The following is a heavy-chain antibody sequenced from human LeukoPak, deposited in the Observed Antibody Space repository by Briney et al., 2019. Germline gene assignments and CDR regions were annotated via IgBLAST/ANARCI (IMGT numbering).Heavy chain of an antibody. CDR3: ARGGRQQLVNL. CDR1: GGSINNYY. J-gene: IGHJ4*02. CDR2: IYTSGST. V-gene: IGHV4-4*07. D-gene: IGHD6-13*01. Sequence: PSETLSLTCTVSGGSINNYYCSWIRQSAGKGLEWIGRIYTSGSTNYNPSLESRVTMSVDTSKNQFSLNLSSVTAADTAVYFCARGGRQQLVNLWGQGTLATVSS.